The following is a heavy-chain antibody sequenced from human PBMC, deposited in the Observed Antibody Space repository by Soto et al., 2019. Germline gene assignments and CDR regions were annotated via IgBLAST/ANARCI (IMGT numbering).Heavy chain of an antibody. J-gene: IGHJ4*02. CDR3: AKDKGIVGATPHY. D-gene: IGHD1-26*01. Sequence: QVQLVESGGGVVQPGRSLRLSCAASGFTFSSYGMHWVRQAPGKGLEWVAVISYDGSNKYYADSVKGRFTISRDNSKNTMYLQMNSRRAEDTAVYYCAKDKGIVGATPHYWGQGTLVNVSS. V-gene: IGHV3-30*18. CDR1: GFTFSSYG. CDR2: ISYDGSNK.